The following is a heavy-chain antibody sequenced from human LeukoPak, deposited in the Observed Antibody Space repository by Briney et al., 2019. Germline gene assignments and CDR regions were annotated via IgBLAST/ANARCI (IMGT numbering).Heavy chain of an antibody. CDR3: ARSRYGSGTYYDY. J-gene: IGHJ4*02. D-gene: IGHD3-10*01. V-gene: IGHV3-23*01. CDR1: GFTLAKFE. CDR2: ISGSGIVT. Sequence: GSLRLSCAITGFTLAKFEMSWVRQAPGKGLEWVSTISGSGIVTYYADSVKGRFTISRDNAKNSLYLQMNSLRAEDTAIYYCARSRYGSGTYYDYWGQGTLVTVSS.